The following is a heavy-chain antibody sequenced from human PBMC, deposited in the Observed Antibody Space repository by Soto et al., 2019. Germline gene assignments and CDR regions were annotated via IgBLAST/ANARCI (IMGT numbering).Heavy chain of an antibody. J-gene: IGHJ6*02. CDR3: VGVYYYGMDV. CDR1: GGTFSSYA. Sequence: ASVKVSCKASGGTFSSYAISWVRQAPGQGLEWMGGIIPIFGTANYAQKFQGRVTITADESTSTAYMELSSLRSEDTAVYYCVGVYYYGMDVWGQGTTVTVS. CDR2: IIPIFGTA. D-gene: IGHD3-10*01. V-gene: IGHV1-69*13.